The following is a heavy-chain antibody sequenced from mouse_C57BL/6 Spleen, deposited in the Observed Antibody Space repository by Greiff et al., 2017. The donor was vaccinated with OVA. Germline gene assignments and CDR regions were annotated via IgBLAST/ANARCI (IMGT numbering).Heavy chain of an antibody. Sequence: QVQLQQPGAELVRPGSSVKLSCKASGYTFTSYWMDWVKQRPGQGLEWIGNIYPSDSETHYNQKFKDKATLTVDKSSSTAYMQLSSLTSEDSAVYYCARGAVVARGYYFDDWGQGTTLTVSS. J-gene: IGHJ2*01. CDR2: IYPSDSET. CDR1: GYTFTSYW. V-gene: IGHV1-61*01. D-gene: IGHD1-1*01. CDR3: ARGAVVARGYYFDD.